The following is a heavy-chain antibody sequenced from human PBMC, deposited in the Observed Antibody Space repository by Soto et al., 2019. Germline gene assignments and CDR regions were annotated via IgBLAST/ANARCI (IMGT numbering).Heavy chain of an antibody. J-gene: IGHJ5*02. V-gene: IGHV1-69*13. D-gene: IGHD6-19*01. CDR2: IIPIFGTA. Sequence: PSVKVSCKASGYTFTSHDINWMRQTPGQGLEWMGGIIPIFGTANYAQKFQGRVTITADESTSTAYMELSSLRSEDTAVYYCCIAVAGMGRGFDPWGQGTLVTVS. CDR3: CIAVAGMGRGFDP. CDR1: GYTFTSHD.